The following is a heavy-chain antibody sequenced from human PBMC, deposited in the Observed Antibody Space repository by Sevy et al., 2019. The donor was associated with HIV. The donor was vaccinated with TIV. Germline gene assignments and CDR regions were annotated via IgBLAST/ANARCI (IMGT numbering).Heavy chain of an antibody. CDR1: GFTFSSYW. Sequence: GEALKISCAASGFTFSSYWMSWVRQAPGKGLEWVANIKRDGSEKYYVDSVKGRFTISRDNAKNSLYLQMNSLRAEDTAVYYCARDCSSTSCLWGFDVWGQGTTVTVSS. V-gene: IGHV3-7*03. CDR2: IKRDGSEK. CDR3: ARDCSSTSCLWGFDV. J-gene: IGHJ6*02. D-gene: IGHD2-2*01.